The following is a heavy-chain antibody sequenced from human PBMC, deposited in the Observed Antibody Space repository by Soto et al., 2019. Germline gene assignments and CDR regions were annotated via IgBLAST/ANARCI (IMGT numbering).Heavy chain of an antibody. V-gene: IGHV5-10-1*01. D-gene: IGHD1-1*01. J-gene: IGHJ4*02. CDR1: GYSFTSYW. CDR2: IDPSDSYT. Sequence: EVQLVQSGAEVKKPGESLRISCKGSGYSFTSYWSSWVRQMPGKGLEWMGRIDPSDSYTNYSPSFQGHVTISADKSISTAYLQWSSLKASDIAMYYCARHVVGARGWVEEPLWGQGTLVTVSS. CDR3: ARHVVGARGWVEEPL.